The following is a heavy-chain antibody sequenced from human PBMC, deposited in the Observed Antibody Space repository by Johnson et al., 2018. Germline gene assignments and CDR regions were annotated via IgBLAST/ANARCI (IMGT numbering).Heavy chain of an antibody. CDR2: ISSDTGTL. CDR1: GFIFSSNA. D-gene: IGHD1-26*01. Sequence: VQLVQSGGGVVQPGGSLRLSCAASGFIFSSNAMSWVRQAPGKGLAWVSSISSDTGTLYYADSVKGRFTTSRDNAKGSLYLQMNSLRDEDTALYYCARDLGYGGSFAQHWGQGTLVTVSS. CDR3: ARDLGYGGSFAQH. V-gene: IGHV3-21*01. J-gene: IGHJ1*01.